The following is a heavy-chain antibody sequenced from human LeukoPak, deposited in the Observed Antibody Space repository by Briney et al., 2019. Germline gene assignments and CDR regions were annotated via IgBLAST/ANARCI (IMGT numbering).Heavy chain of an antibody. CDR2: IYYTGDT. CDR1: GGXINDTGCY. CDR3: ARHRDHWYFDL. J-gene: IGHJ2*01. Sequence: PSETLSLTCTVSGGXINDTGCYWGWVRQPPGKGLEWIGSIYYTGDTYYSPSLKSCVTMSVDTSKSQFSLKLTSVTAADTAVYYCARHRDHWYFDLWGRGTLVTVSS. V-gene: IGHV4-39*01.